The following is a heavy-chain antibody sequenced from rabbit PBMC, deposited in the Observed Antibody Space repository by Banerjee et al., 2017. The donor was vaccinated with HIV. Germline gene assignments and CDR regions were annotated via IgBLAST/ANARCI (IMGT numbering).Heavy chain of an antibody. V-gene: IGHV1S40*01. Sequence: QSLEESGGDLVKPGASLTLTCTASGFFLSDIHYLCWVRQAPGKGLEWIACIYSGTSGHTYYASWAKGRFTISKASSTTVTLQMTSLTAADTATYFCARDRDAAVPGYGYDLWGPGTLVTVS. D-gene: IGHD6-1*01. CDR1: GFFLSDIHY. J-gene: IGHJ4*01. CDR2: IYSGTSGHT. CDR3: ARDRDAAVPGYGYDL.